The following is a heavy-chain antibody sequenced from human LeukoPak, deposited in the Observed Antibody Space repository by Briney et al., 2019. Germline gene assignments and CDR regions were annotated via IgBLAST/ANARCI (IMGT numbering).Heavy chain of an antibody. CDR1: GFTFSSYA. CDR3: ARDGGYALDY. V-gene: IGHV3-30*04. D-gene: IGHD5-12*01. Sequence: PGRSLRLSCAASGFTFSSYAMHWVRQAPGKGLEWVAVISYDGSNKYYADSVKGRFTISRDNSKNTLYLQMNSLRAEDTAVYYCARDGGYALDYWGQGTLVTVSS. J-gene: IGHJ4*02. CDR2: ISYDGSNK.